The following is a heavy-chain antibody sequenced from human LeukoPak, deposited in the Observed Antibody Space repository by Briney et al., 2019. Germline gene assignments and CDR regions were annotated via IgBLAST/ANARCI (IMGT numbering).Heavy chain of an antibody. CDR1: VSAFTGYY. CDR2: INPNSGGT. CDR3: ARVGRGVIITYDY. V-gene: IGHV1-2*02. J-gene: IGHJ4*02. D-gene: IGHD3-10*01. Sequence: ASVKVSCKASVSAFTGYYMHWVRQAPAQGLEWMGLINPNSGGTNYAQKFQGRVTMTRDTSISTAYMELSRLRSDDTAVYYCARVGRGVIITYDYWGQGTLVTVSS.